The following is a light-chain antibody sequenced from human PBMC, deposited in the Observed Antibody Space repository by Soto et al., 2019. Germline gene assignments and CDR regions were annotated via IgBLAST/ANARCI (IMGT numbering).Light chain of an antibody. V-gene: IGLV2-23*01. J-gene: IGLJ3*02. CDR2: EGS. CDR3: CAYVSSNTLL. CDR1: SSDVGGYDL. Sequence: QSALTQPASVSGSPGQSITISCTGTSSDVGGYDLVSWYQQHPGKAPKLIIYEGSKRPSGISNRFSGSKSGNTASLIISGLQGDDEGDYYCCAYVSSNTLLFGGGTKVTV.